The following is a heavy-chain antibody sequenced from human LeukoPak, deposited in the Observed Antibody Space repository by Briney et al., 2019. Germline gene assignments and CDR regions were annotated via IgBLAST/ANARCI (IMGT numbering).Heavy chain of an antibody. J-gene: IGHJ5*02. CDR3: ATFSSGSPSNWFDP. D-gene: IGHD6-19*01. V-gene: IGHV4-34*01. Sequence: SETLSLTCAVYGGSFSGYYWSWIRQPPGKGLEWIGEINHSGSTNYNPSLKSRVTISVDTSKNQFSLKLSSVTAVDTAVYYCATFSSGSPSNWFDPWGQGTLVTVSS. CDR2: INHSGST. CDR1: GGSFSGYY.